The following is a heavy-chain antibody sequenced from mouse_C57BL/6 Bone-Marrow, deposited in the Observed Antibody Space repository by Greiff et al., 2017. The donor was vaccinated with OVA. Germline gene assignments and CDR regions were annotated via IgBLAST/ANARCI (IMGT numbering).Heavy chain of an antibody. Sequence: EVQRVESGGDLVKPGGSLKLSCAASGFTFSSYGMSWVRQTPDKRLEWVATISSGGSYTYYPDSVKGRFTISRDNAKNTLYLQMSSLKSEDTAMYYCARRGNDLWVLYYFDYWGQGTTLTVSS. V-gene: IGHV5-6*01. CDR1: GFTFSSYG. J-gene: IGHJ2*01. D-gene: IGHD2-2*01. CDR2: ISSGGSYT. CDR3: ARRGNDLWVLYYFDY.